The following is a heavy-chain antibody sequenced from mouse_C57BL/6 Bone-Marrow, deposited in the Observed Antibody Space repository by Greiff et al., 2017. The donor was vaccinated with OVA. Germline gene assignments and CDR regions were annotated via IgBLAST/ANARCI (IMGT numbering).Heavy chain of an antibody. CDR1: GYSITSGYD. V-gene: IGHV3-1*01. D-gene: IGHD1-1*01. CDR2: ISYSGST. Sequence: EVKLMESGPGMVKPSQSLSLTCTVTGYSITSGYDWHWIRHFPGNKLEWMGYISYSGSTNYNPSLKSRISITHDTSKNHFFLKLNSVTTEDTATYYCAREANYGSSYWYFDVWGTGTTVTVSS. CDR3: AREANYGSSYWYFDV. J-gene: IGHJ1*03.